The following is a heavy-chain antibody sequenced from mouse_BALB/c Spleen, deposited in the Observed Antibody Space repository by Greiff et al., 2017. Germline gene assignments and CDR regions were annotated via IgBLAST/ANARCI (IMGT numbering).Heavy chain of an antibody. CDR3: ARDYLYAMDY. CDR2: IYPYNGGT. V-gene: IGHV1S29*02. J-gene: IGHJ4*01. CDR1: GYTFTDYN. Sequence: EVKLQESGPELVKPGASVKISCKASGYTFTDYNMHWVKQSHGKSLEWIGYIYPYNGGTGYNQTFKSKATLTVDNSSSTAYMELRSLTSEDSAVYYCARDYLYAMDYWGQGTSVTVSS. D-gene: IGHD2-4*01.